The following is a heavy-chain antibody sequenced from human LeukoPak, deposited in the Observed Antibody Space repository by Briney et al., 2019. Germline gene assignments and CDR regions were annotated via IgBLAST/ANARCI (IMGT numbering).Heavy chain of an antibody. CDR3: AKLGRYFDWFGFDY. V-gene: IGHV3-23*01. J-gene: IGHJ4*02. CDR1: GFAFSSYA. CDR2: ISGSGGST. Sequence: GGSLRLSCAASGFAFSSYAMSWVRQAPGKGLEWVSAISGSGGSTYYADSVKGRFTISRDNSKNTLYLQMNSLRAEDTAVYYCAKLGRYFDWFGFDYWGQGTLVTVSS. D-gene: IGHD3-9*01.